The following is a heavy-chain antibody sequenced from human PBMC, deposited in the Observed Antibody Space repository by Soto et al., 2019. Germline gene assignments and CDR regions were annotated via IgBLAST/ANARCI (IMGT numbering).Heavy chain of an antibody. D-gene: IGHD2-8*02. J-gene: IGHJ4*01. CDR2: ISGSGSSP. CDR3: AKARCTGNSCYVPDY. Sequence: PGGSLRLSCAASGFTFYSYTMAWVRQAPGKGLEWVSSISGSGSSPSYADSVQGRFIIYRDNSRTTLSLQMNSLRAEDTATYYCAKARCTGNSCYVPDYWGHGSLVTVSS. V-gene: IGHV3-23*01. CDR1: GFTFYSYT.